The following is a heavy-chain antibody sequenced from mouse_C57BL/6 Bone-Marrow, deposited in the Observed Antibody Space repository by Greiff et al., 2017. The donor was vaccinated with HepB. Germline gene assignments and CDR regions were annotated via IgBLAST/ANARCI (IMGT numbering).Heavy chain of an antibody. Sequence: EVKLMESGGGLVQPGGSLSLSCAASGFTFTDYYMSWVRQPPGKALEWLGFIRNKANGYTTEYSASVKGRFTISRDNSQSILYLQMNALRADDSATYYCARYDSNYFGYWGQGTTLTVSS. CDR3: ARYDSNYFGY. CDR2: IRNKANGYTT. V-gene: IGHV7-3*01. CDR1: GFTFTDYY. J-gene: IGHJ2*01. D-gene: IGHD3-2*01.